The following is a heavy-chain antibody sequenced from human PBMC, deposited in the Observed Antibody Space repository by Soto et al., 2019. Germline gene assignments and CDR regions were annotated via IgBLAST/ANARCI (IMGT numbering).Heavy chain of an antibody. CDR2: ISWNSGSI. CDR1: GFTFDDYA. J-gene: IGHJ4*02. Sequence: GGSLRLSCAASGFTFDDYAMHWVRQAPGKGLEWVSGISWNSGSIGYADSVKGRFTISRDNAKNSLYLQMNSLRAEDTALYYCANSRTRRPGVDYVFDYWGQGTLVTVSS. D-gene: IGHD4-17*01. V-gene: IGHV3-9*01. CDR3: ANSRTRRPGVDYVFDY.